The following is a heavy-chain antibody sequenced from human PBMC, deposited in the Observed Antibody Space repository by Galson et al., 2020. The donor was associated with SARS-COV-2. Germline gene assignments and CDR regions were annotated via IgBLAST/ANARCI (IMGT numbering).Heavy chain of an antibody. D-gene: IGHD2-2*01. Sequence: PGGSLRLSCAASGFTFSSHGMHWVRQAPGKGLEWVAVISYDGSNKYYADSVKGRFTISRDNSKNTLYLQMNSLRAEDTAVYYCAKDGGYCSSTSCYFYYGMCVWGHGTTVTVSS. CDR1: GFTFSSHG. CDR2: ISYDGSNK. CDR3: AKDGGYCSSTSCYFYYGMCV. J-gene: IGHJ6*02. V-gene: IGHV3-30*18.